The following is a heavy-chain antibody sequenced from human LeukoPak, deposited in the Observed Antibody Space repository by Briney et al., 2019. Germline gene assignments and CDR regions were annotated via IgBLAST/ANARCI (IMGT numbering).Heavy chain of an antibody. CDR3: ATSGRYYDILTGHNWFDP. V-gene: IGHV1-24*01. CDR1: GYTLTELS. CDR2: FDPEDGET. J-gene: IGHJ5*02. D-gene: IGHD3-9*01. Sequence: ASVKVSCKVSGYTLTELSMHWVRQAPGKGLEWMGGFDPEDGETIYAQKFQGRVTVTEDTSTDTAYMELSSLRSEDTAVYYCATSGRYYDILTGHNWFDPWGQGTLVTVSS.